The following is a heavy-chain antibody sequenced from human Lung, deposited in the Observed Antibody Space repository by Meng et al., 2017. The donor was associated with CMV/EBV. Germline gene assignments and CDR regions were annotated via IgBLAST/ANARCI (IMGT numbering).Heavy chain of an antibody. V-gene: IGHV3-30*02. Sequence: GESLKISCTASGFYFSDYAMHWVRQAPGKGPERVTFTHYDESEKYYADSVKGRFTISRDNSKKTLYLQMNSLRPEDTAVYYCARSYNGKYYPPYYYYYYGMDVWGQGXTVTVSS. CDR1: GFYFSDYA. CDR3: ARSYNGKYYPPYYYYYYGMDV. J-gene: IGHJ6*02. CDR2: THYDESEK. D-gene: IGHD1-26*01.